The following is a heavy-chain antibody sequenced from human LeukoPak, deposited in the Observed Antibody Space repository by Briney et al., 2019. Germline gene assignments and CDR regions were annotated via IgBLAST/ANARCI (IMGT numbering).Heavy chain of an antibody. D-gene: IGHD3-10*01. CDR1: GGSIRTNY. J-gene: IGHJ4*02. CDR3: ARQNRGAYYYFDS. CDR2: IFQTGNT. V-gene: IGHV4-59*08. Sequence: SETLSLTCTVSGGSIRTNYGSWIPQPPGKGREGIGYIFQTGNTNYNPSLKSRLTISVDTPKNQFSLKLSSVSAADTAVYFCARQNRGAYYYFDSWGQETLVAVSS.